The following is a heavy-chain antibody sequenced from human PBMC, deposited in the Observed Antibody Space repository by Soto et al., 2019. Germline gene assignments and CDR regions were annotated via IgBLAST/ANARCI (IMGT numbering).Heavy chain of an antibody. D-gene: IGHD2-2*01. Sequence: ASVKVSCKASGGTFSSYTSSWVRQAPGQGLEWMGRIIPILGIPNYAQKFQGRVTITADKSTSTAYMELSSLRSEDTAVYYCARAGELGYCSSTSCYDWFDPWGQGTLVTVSS. V-gene: IGHV1-69*02. CDR2: IIPILGIP. J-gene: IGHJ5*02. CDR3: ARAGELGYCSSTSCYDWFDP. CDR1: GGTFSSYT.